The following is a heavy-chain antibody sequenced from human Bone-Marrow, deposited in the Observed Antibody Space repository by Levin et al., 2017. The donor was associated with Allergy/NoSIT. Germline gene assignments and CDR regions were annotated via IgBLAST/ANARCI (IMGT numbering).Heavy chain of an antibody. V-gene: IGHV2-5*02. D-gene: IGHD3-10*01. Sequence: SGPTLVKPTQTLTLTCTFSGFSLSTSGVGVGWIRQPPGKALEWLALIYWDDDKRYSPSLKSRLTITKDTSKNQVVLTMTNMDPVDTATYYCAEHRYYYGSGGLGYWGQGTLVTVSS. CDR2: IYWDDDK. J-gene: IGHJ4*02. CDR3: AEHRYYYGSGGLGY. CDR1: GFSLSTSGVG.